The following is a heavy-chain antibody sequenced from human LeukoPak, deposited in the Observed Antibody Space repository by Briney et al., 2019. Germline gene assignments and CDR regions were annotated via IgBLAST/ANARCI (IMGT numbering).Heavy chain of an antibody. D-gene: IGHD3-3*01. Sequence: ASVKVSCKASGYTFTGYYMHWVRQAPGQGLEWMGRINPNSGGTNYAQKFQGRVTMTRDTSISTAYMELSRLRSDDTAVYYCAATYYDFWSGYYNFDFDYWGQGTLVTVSS. V-gene: IGHV1-2*06. CDR1: GYTFTGYY. CDR2: INPNSGGT. J-gene: IGHJ4*02. CDR3: AATYYDFWSGYYNFDFDY.